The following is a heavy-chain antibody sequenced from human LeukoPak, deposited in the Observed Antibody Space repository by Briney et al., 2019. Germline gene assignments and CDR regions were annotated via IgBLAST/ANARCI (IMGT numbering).Heavy chain of an antibody. Sequence: ASVKVSCKVSGYTFTDYYMHWVQQAPGKGLEWMGIVDPEDGETIYAEKFQGRVTITADTSTDTAYMELSSLRSEDTAVYYCATDLYERWELPLPSDYWGQGTLVTVSS. J-gene: IGHJ4*02. CDR2: VDPEDGET. CDR3: ATDLYERWELPLPSDY. D-gene: IGHD1-26*01. V-gene: IGHV1-69-2*01. CDR1: GYTFTDYY.